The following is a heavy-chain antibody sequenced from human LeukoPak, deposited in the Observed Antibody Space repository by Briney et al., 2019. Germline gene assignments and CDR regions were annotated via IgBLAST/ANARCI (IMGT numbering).Heavy chain of an antibody. CDR1: GFTFSSYG. CDR3: AKDRGNSGSYYGDY. Sequence: GGSLRPSCAASGFTFSSYGMHWVRQAPGKGLEWVAVISYDGSNKYYADSVKGRLTISRDNSKNTLYLQMNSLRAEDTAVYYCAKDRGNSGSYYGDYWGQGTLVTVSS. D-gene: IGHD1-26*01. CDR2: ISYDGSNK. J-gene: IGHJ4*02. V-gene: IGHV3-30*18.